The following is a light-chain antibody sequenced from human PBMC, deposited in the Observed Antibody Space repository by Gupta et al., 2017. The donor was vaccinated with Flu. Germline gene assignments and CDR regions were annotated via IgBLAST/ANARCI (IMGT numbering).Light chain of an antibody. CDR2: DAS. Sequence: VTPGKTASLYGKGSRGCGHMDGRKDLNWYRQKPSHPSQLLIYDASSQGSGVPDRFSGRRSGTHFALEISRREADDVVVYYCMQRIQLPLTFGRGTTVEIK. J-gene: IGKJ4*01. V-gene: IGKV2D-29*01. CDR1: RGCGHMDGRKD. CDR3: MQRIQLPLT.